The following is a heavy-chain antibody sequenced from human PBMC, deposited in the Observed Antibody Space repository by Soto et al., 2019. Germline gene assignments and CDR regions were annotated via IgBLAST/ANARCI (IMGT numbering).Heavy chain of an antibody. CDR1: GFTFTSSA. J-gene: IGHJ6*02. CDR2: IVVGSGNT. CDR3: AADHMGLRYYYYGMDV. D-gene: IGHD2-21*01. V-gene: IGHV1-58*01. Sequence: GASVKVSCKASGFTFTSSAVQWVRQARGQRLEWIGWIVVGSGNTNYAQKFRERVTITRDMSTSTAYMELSSLRSEDTAVYYCAADHMGLRYYYYGMDVWGQGTTVTVSS.